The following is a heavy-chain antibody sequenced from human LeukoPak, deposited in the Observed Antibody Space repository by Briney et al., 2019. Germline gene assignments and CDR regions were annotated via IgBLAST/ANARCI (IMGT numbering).Heavy chain of an antibody. Sequence: SETLSLTCAVYGGSFSGYYWSWIRQPPGKGLEWIGEINHSGSTNYNLSLKSRVTISVDTSKNQFSLKLSSVTAADTAVYYCARGLGDCSSTSCLLGTYNWFDPWGQGTLVTVSS. D-gene: IGHD2-2*01. CDR1: GGSFSGYY. J-gene: IGHJ5*02. CDR2: INHSGST. CDR3: ARGLGDCSSTSCLLGTYNWFDP. V-gene: IGHV4-34*01.